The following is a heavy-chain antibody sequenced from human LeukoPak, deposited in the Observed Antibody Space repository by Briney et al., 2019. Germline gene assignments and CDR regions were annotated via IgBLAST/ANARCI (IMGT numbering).Heavy chain of an antibody. CDR2: IYYSGST. Sequence: PSETLSLTCTVSGGSISNYYWSWIRQPPGKGLEWIGYIYYSGSTDYSPSLKSRVTISVDTSENHFSLMLTFVTAADTAVYYCARSPSRDGYNNLILFENWGQGTLVTVSS. J-gene: IGHJ4*02. D-gene: IGHD5-24*01. CDR3: ARSPSRDGYNNLILFEN. CDR1: GGSISNYY. V-gene: IGHV4-59*08.